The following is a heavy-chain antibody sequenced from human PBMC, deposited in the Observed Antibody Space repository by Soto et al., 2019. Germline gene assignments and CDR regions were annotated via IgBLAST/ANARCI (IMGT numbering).Heavy chain of an antibody. CDR2: IIPLFRTP. CDR1: GGTFSSSA. Sequence: QVQLVQSGAEMKEPGSSVKVSCKTSGGTFSSSAISWLRQAPGQGLEWMGGIIPLFRTPDYAQKFQGRVTIAADESTSTAYMALSSLRSEDPAVYYCARDNDRLQLGGNYYYMLDVWGQGTTITVSS. J-gene: IGHJ6*02. D-gene: IGHD4-4*01. CDR3: ARDNDRLQLGGNYYYMLDV. V-gene: IGHV1-69*12.